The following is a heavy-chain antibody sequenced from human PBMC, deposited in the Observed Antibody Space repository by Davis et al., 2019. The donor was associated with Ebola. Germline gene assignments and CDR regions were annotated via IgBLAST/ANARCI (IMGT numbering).Heavy chain of an antibody. Sequence: AASVPVSRKASGYTFSDYKIHWVRQAPGQRLEWMGWINPGNHETMYSERFQGRVTISSDTSATTIDVGLSSLTSEDTAVYFCARATDSLDIVALYYYYGMDVWGKGTTVTVSS. CDR2: INPGNHET. CDR3: ARATDSLDIVALYYYYGMDV. V-gene: IGHV1-3*01. CDR1: GYTFSDYK. D-gene: IGHD5-12*01. J-gene: IGHJ6*04.